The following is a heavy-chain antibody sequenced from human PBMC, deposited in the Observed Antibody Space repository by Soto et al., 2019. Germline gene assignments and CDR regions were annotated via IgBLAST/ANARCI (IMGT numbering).Heavy chain of an antibody. CDR3: ARDGLRYFDSSGYYSGPPLDY. Sequence: SETLSLTCAVSGFSISSDYFWGWIRQPPGKGLEWIGSIYHTGTTYYSPSLKSRATIFLDTSKNRFSLNLTSVTAADTAIYYFARDGLRYFDSSGYYSGPPLDYWGQGARVTVSS. CDR2: IYHTGTT. D-gene: IGHD3-22*01. CDR1: GFSISSDYF. V-gene: IGHV4-38-2*02. J-gene: IGHJ4*02.